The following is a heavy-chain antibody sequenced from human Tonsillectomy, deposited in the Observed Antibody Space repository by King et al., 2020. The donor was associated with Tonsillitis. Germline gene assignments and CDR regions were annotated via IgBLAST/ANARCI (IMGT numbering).Heavy chain of an antibody. D-gene: IGHD6-19*01. Sequence: VQLVESGGGLVQPGGSLRLSCAASGFNFNKYAMTWVRQAPGKGLEWLSSITGSGATTHYADSVKGRFTISRDNYKNMVYLQLNSLRAEDTAVYFCAKDREWLVLWYGMDVWGQGTTVTVSS. CDR2: ITGSGATT. CDR1: GFNFNKYA. CDR3: AKDREWLVLWYGMDV. J-gene: IGHJ6*02. V-gene: IGHV3-23*04.